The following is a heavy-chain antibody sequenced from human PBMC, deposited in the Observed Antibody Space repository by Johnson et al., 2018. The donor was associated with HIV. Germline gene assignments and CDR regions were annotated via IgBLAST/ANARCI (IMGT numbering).Heavy chain of an antibody. J-gene: IGHJ3*02. Sequence: QLVESGGGLVQPGSSLRLSCAASGFRFDDYAMHWVRQAPGKGLEWVSGISWNSANIGSAGSVKCRFTISRDTTKNSLYLQMNSLRAEDTALYYCAKASVGIAAAGGAFDIWGQGTMVTVSS. CDR2: ISWNSANI. D-gene: IGHD6-13*01. V-gene: IGHV3-9*01. CDR3: AKASVGIAAAGGAFDI. CDR1: GFRFDDYA.